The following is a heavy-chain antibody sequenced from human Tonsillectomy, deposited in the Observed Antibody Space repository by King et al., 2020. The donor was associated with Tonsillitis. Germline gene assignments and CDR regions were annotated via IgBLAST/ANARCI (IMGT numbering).Heavy chain of an antibody. D-gene: IGHD3-22*01. J-gene: IGHJ4*02. CDR2: INPSGGST. CDR3: AGGGSGYYYDLFDY. CDR1: GYTFSSHY. Sequence: QLVQSGAEVKKPGASVKVSCKASGYTFSSHYIHWVRQAPGQGLEWMGIINPSGGSTSYAQKFQGRVTMTRDTSTSTVYMELSSLGSEDTAVYYCAGGGSGYYYDLFDYWGQGTLVTVSS. V-gene: IGHV1-46*01.